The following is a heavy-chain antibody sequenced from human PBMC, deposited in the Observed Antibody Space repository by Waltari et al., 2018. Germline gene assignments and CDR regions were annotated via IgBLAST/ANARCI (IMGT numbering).Heavy chain of an antibody. V-gene: IGHV4-59*08. CDR2: IYYSGST. CDR3: ARTLRFLEWLHIRGYWYFDL. CDR1: GGSISRYY. Sequence: QVQLQESGPGLVKPSETLSPTCTVSGGSISRYYWSWIRPPPGKVLAWIGYIYYSGSTNYNPSLKSRVTISVDTSKNQFSLKLSSVTAADTAVYYCARTLRFLEWLHIRGYWYFDLWGRGTLVTVSS. D-gene: IGHD3-3*01. J-gene: IGHJ2*01.